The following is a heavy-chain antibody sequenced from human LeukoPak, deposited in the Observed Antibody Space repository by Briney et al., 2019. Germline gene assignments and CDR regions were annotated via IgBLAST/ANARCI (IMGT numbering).Heavy chain of an antibody. CDR3: ARDPDSSSFDY. D-gene: IGHD6-13*01. CDR1: GLNFRTSW. CDR2: IRYDGTVK. V-gene: IGHV3-7*01. J-gene: IGHJ4*02. Sequence: PGGSLRLSCTASGLNFRTSWMSWVRQSPGKGLEFLANIRYDGTVKNYMDSVKGRFTISRDNPKNSLYLQMDSLRADGMAVYYCARDPDSSSFDYWGQGVLVTVSS.